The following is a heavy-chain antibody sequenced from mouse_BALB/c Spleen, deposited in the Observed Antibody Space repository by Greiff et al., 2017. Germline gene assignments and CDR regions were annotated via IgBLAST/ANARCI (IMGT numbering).Heavy chain of an antibody. J-gene: IGHJ4*01. CDR1: GFNIKDYY. Sequence: EVKLMESGAELVRPGALVKLSCKASGFNIKDYYMHWVKQRPEQGLEWIGWIDPENGNTIYDPKFQGKASITADTSSNTAYLQLSSLTSEDTAVYYCARGGYYDYYAMDYWGQGTSVTVSS. CDR2: IDPENGNT. V-gene: IGHV14-1*02. CDR3: ARGGYYDYYAMDY. D-gene: IGHD2-3*01.